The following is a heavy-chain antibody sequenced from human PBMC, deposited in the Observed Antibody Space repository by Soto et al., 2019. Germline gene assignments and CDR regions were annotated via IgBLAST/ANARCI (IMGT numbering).Heavy chain of an antibody. CDR3: AKGDCSGGRCYRGFDY. CDR2: VSASGSIT. J-gene: IGHJ4*02. D-gene: IGHD2-15*01. CDR1: GFTFSSYD. V-gene: IGHV3-23*01. Sequence: GGSLRLSCAASGFTFSSYDMSWVRQAPGKGLEWVSGVSASGSITSYADSAKGRFTISRDNAKNTVFLQMSSLRAEDTAVYFCAKGDCSGGRCYRGFDYWGQGTLVTVSS.